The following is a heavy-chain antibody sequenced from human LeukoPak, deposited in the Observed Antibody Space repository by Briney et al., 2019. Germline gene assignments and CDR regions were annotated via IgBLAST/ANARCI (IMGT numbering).Heavy chain of an antibody. CDR1: GFTFSSYA. J-gene: IGHJ4*02. CDR3: ARDALTYGSYFDY. CDR2: ISYDGSNK. D-gene: IGHD3-10*01. Sequence: GGFLRLSCAASGFTFSSYAMHWVRQAPGKGLEWVAVISYDGSNKYYADSVKGRFTISRDNSKNTLYLQMNSLRAEDTAVYYCARDALTYGSYFDYWGQGTLVTVSS. V-gene: IGHV3-30-3*01.